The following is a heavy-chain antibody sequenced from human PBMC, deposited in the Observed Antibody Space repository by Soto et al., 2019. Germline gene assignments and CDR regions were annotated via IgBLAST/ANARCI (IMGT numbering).Heavy chain of an antibody. J-gene: IGHJ6*03. V-gene: IGHV4-34*01. Sequence: SETLSLTCAVYGGSFSGYYWSWIRQPPGKGLEWIGEINHSGSTNYNPSLKSRVTISVDTSKNQFSLKLSSVTAADTAVYYCARVLRFLEWLFSSDYYYYMDVWGKGTTVTVSS. CDR1: GGSFSGYY. CDR2: INHSGST. D-gene: IGHD3-3*01. CDR3: ARVLRFLEWLFSSDYYYYMDV.